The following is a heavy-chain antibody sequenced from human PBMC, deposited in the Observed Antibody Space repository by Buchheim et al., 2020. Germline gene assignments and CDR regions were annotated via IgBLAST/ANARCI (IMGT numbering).Heavy chain of an antibody. V-gene: IGHV1-69*01. CDR1: GGTFSNYV. J-gene: IGHJ6*03. CDR2: IVPISGTA. Sequence: QVQLVQSGAEVKKPGSSVKVSCKASGGTFSNYVISWVRQAHGQGLEWMGGIVPISGTANSAQKFQGRLTIIADESTSTAYLELSSLRSEDTAMYYCAARPPGGTATIRCYYYMDVWGTGTT. CDR3: AARPPGGTATIRCYYYMDV. D-gene: IGHD5-24*01.